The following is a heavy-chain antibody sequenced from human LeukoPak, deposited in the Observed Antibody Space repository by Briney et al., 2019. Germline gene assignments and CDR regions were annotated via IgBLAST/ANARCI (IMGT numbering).Heavy chain of an antibody. CDR1: GYIFTNSG. CDR3: ARDSSSWFYYYYGMDV. Sequence: GASVKVSCKASGYIFTNSGVSWVRQAPGQGLEWMGWISAYNGNTNYAQKFHGRVTMTTDTSTSTAYMELRSLRSDDTAVYYCARDSSSWFYYYYGMDVWGQGTTVTVSS. V-gene: IGHV1-18*01. D-gene: IGHD6-13*01. J-gene: IGHJ6*02. CDR2: ISAYNGNT.